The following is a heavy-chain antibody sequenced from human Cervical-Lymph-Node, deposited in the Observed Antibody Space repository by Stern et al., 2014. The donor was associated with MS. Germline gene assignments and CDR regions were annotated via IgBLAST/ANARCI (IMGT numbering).Heavy chain of an antibody. V-gene: IGHV3-21*01. D-gene: IGHD4-23*01. CDR1: GFTFSSYS. J-gene: IGHJ4*02. Sequence: EVQLEESGGGLVKPGGSLRLSCAASGFTFSSYSMNWVRQAPGKALEWVASISSGGSYIYYADSLKGRFTISRDNAKNSLYLQMNSLRAEDTAVYYCARGRGGNYRYYFDYWGQGTLVTVSS. CDR2: ISSGGSYI. CDR3: ARGRGGNYRYYFDY.